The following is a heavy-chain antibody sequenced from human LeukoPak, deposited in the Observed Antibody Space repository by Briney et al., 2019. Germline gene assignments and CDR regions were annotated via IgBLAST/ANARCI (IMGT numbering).Heavy chain of an antibody. J-gene: IGHJ6*03. D-gene: IGHD3-3*01. V-gene: IGHV1-69*06. CDR1: GGTFSSYA. CDR3: ARSLFRFLEWSYRSYYYYYMDV. Sequence: SVTVSCKASGGTFSSYAFSWVRQAPGQGLEWMGGIIPIFGTVNYAQKFQGRVTITADKSTSTAYMELSSLRSEDTAVYYCARSLFRFLEWSYRSYYYYYMDVWGKGTTVTVSS. CDR2: IIPIFGTV.